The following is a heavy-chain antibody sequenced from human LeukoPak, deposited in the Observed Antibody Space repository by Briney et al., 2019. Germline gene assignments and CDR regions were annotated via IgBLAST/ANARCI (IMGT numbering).Heavy chain of an antibody. J-gene: IGHJ4*02. CDR1: GFTFSSYD. CDR3: ARGDGDYSY. V-gene: IGHV3-48*03. CDR2: ISSSGSSI. Sequence: PGGSLRLSCVASGFTFSSYDMNWVRQAPGKGLEWVSFISSSGSSIHYADSMKGRFSISRDNAKNSLYLQMNSLRAEDTAVYYCARGDGDYSYWGQGTLVTVSS. D-gene: IGHD4-17*01.